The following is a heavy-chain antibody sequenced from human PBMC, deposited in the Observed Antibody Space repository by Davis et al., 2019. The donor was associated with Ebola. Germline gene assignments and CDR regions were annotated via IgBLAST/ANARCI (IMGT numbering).Heavy chain of an antibody. J-gene: IGHJ6*02. Sequence: GGSLRLSCAVSTFTFSTYSMNWVRQAPGKGLEWVSSISGNSFYTYYADSVKGRFTISRDNSKNTLYLQMNSLRAEDTAVYYCARGEMATIYYYYGMDVWGQGTTVTVSS. V-gene: IGHV3-21*01. D-gene: IGHD5-24*01. CDR2: ISGNSFYT. CDR3: ARGEMATIYYYYGMDV. CDR1: TFTFSTYS.